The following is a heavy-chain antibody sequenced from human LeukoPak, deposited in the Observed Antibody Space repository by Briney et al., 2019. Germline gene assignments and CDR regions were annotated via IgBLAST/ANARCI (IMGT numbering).Heavy chain of an antibody. Sequence: SETLCLTCTVSGGSISSYYWSWIRQPPGKGLEWIGYIYYSGSTNYNPSLKSRVTISVDTSKNQFSLKLSSVTAADTAVYYCARLVLHDAFDIWGQGTMVTVSS. V-gene: IGHV4-59*01. CDR1: GGSISSYY. J-gene: IGHJ3*02. D-gene: IGHD3-10*01. CDR3: ARLVLHDAFDI. CDR2: IYYSGST.